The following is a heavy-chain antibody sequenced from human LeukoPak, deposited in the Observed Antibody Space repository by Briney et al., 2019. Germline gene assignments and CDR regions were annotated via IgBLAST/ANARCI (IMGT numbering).Heavy chain of an antibody. CDR3: ASATLRCSGGSCYEMDV. J-gene: IGHJ6*04. V-gene: IGHV1-46*01. D-gene: IGHD2-15*01. CDR2: INPSGGST. CDR1: GYTFTSYY. Sequence: ASVKVSCKASGYTFTSYYMHWVRQAPGQGLEWMGIINPSGGSTSYAQKFQGRVTMTRDTSTSTVYMELSSLRSEDTAVYYCASATLRCSGGSCYEMDVWGKGTTVTVSS.